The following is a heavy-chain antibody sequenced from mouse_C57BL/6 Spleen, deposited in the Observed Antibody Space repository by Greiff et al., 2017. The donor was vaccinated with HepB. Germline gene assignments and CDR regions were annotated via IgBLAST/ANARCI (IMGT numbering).Heavy chain of an antibody. Sequence: DVMLVESGGGLVKPGGSLKLSCAASGFTFSDYGMHWVRQAPEKGLEWVAYISSGSSTIYYADTVKGRFTISRDNAKNTLFLQMTSLRSEDTAMYYCARHGSSFYYFDYWGQGTTLTVSS. CDR1: GFTFSDYG. D-gene: IGHD1-1*01. V-gene: IGHV5-17*01. J-gene: IGHJ2*01. CDR2: ISSGSSTI. CDR3: ARHGSSFYYFDY.